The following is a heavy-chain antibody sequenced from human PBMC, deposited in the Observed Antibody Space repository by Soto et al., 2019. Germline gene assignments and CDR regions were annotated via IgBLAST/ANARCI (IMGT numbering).Heavy chain of an antibody. CDR3: ARGVFGVVIPNWFDP. CDR2: IYHSGST. J-gene: IGHJ5*02. CDR1: GGSISSGGYP. V-gene: IGHV4-30-2*01. Sequence: PSETLSLTCAVSGGSISSGGYPWSWIRQPPGKGLEWIGYIYHSGSTYYNPSLKSRVTISVDRSKNQFSLKLSSVTAADTAVYYCARGVFGVVIPNWFDPWGQGTLVTAPQ. D-gene: IGHD3-3*01.